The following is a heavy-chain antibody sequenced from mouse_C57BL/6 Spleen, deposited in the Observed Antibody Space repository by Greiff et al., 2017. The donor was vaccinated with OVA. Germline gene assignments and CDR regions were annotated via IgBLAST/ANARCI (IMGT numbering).Heavy chain of an antibody. CDR1: GYTFTSYW. Sequence: QVQLQQSGAELVKPGASVKLSCKASGYTFTSYWMHWVKQRPGQGLEWIGMIHPNSGSTNYNEKFKSKATLTVDKSSSTAYMQLSSLTSEDSAVYYCARSYYDYLLCDYWGQGTTLTVSS. V-gene: IGHV1-64*01. CDR3: ARSYYDYLLCDY. D-gene: IGHD2-4*01. J-gene: IGHJ2*01. CDR2: IHPNSGST.